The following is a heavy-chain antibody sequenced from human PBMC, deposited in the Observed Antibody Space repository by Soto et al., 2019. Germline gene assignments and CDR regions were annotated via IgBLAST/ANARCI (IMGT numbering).Heavy chain of an antibody. Sequence: QVQLVESGGGVVQPGRSLRLSCAASGFSISRSAMHWVRQAPGKGPEWVAVIAYDGSNKWYADSAKGLFTISRDNSKNTLYLHMTSLRGEDTAVYYCARDLQAGTDNVNWFAPWGQGTLVTVSS. J-gene: IGHJ5*02. CDR3: ARDLQAGTDNVNWFAP. V-gene: IGHV3-30*04. CDR2: IAYDGSNK. D-gene: IGHD1-1*01. CDR1: GFSISRSA.